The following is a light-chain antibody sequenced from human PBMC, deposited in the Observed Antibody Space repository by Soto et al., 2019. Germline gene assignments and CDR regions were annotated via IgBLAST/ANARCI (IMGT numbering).Light chain of an antibody. CDR3: SSYTSSSSYV. Sequence: QSVLTQPASVSGSPGQSITISCTGTSSDVGTYNSVSWYQQYPGTAPKLMIHDVSNRPSGVSNRFSGSKSGNTASLTISGLQAEDEADYYCSSYTSSSSYVFGSGTKLTVL. CDR2: DVS. V-gene: IGLV2-14*01. CDR1: SSDVGTYNS. J-gene: IGLJ1*01.